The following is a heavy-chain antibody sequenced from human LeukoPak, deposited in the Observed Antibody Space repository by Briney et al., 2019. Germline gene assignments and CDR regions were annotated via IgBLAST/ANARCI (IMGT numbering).Heavy chain of an antibody. J-gene: IGHJ4*02. CDR1: GDFISRYY. Sequence: SETLSLTCTVSGDFISRYYWSWIRQSPGKGLEWIGYVYDRGGTNYNPSLKSRAIISADTSKNQFSLKVTSVTAADTAVYYCARASDSGDWHLGYWGQGALVRVSS. V-gene: IGHV4-59*01. CDR3: ARASDSGDWHLGY. CDR2: VYDRGGT. D-gene: IGHD2-21*02.